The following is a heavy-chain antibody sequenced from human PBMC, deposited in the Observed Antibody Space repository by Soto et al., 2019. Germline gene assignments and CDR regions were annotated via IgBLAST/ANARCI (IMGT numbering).Heavy chain of an antibody. CDR3: ARPDYDFWSGYYTGGEDY. Sequence: QVQLVESGGGLVKPGGSLRLSCAASGFTFSDYYMSWIRQAPGKGLEWVSYISSSGSTIYYAASVKGRFTISRDNAKNSLYLQMNSLRAEDTAVYYCARPDYDFWSGYYTGGEDYWGQGTLVTVSS. CDR1: GFTFSDYY. J-gene: IGHJ4*02. CDR2: ISSSGSTI. D-gene: IGHD3-3*01. V-gene: IGHV3-11*01.